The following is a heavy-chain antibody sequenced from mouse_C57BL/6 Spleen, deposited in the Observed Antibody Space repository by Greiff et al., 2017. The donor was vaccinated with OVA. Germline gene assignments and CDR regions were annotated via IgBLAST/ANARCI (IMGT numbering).Heavy chain of an antibody. CDR1: GFTFSSYA. V-gene: IGHV5-4*01. CDR3: ARDNYGSSSYFDY. CDR2: ISDGGSYT. J-gene: IGHJ2*01. D-gene: IGHD1-1*01. Sequence: EVMLVESGGGLVKPGGSLKLSCAASGFTFSSYAMSWVRQTPEKRLEWVATISDGGSYTYYPDNVKGRFTISRDNAKNNLYLQMSHLKSEDTAMYYCARDNYGSSSYFDYWGQGTTLTVSS.